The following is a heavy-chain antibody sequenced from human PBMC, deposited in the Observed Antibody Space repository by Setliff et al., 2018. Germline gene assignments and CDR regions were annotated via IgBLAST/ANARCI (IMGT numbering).Heavy chain of an antibody. Sequence: PSETLSLTCTVSGGSISSGVYYWAWIRQPPGKGLEWIGRIYYRGDTYYNASLKSRLTLSVDTSTNQVSLNLRSVTAADTAVYYCARTGTYRYFDYWGQGTQVTVSS. CDR3: ARTGTYRYFDY. J-gene: IGHJ4*02. V-gene: IGHV4-39*01. CDR1: GGSISSGVYY. CDR2: IYYRGDT. D-gene: IGHD1-1*01.